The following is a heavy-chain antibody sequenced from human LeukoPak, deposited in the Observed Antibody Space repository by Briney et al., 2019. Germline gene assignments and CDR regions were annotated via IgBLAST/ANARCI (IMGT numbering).Heavy chain of an antibody. CDR3: AKDRSLTLPTFERSGYYYY. CDR1: GFAFNKYA. J-gene: IGHJ4*02. D-gene: IGHD3-22*01. CDR2: IRHDGSFK. V-gene: IGHV3-30*02. Sequence: GGSLRLSCVASGFAFNKYAMHWVRQAPGKGLEWLTFIRHDGSFKEYADSVKGRFTISRDNSNNTLYLQMNSLRAEDTALYYCAKDRSLTLPTFERSGYYYYWGQGTLVTVSS.